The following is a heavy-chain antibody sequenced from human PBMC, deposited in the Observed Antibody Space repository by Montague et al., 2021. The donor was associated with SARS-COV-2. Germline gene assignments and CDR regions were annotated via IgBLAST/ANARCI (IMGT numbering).Heavy chain of an antibody. J-gene: IGHJ3*02. D-gene: IGHD4-23*01. CDR1: GGSITGYY. V-gene: IGHV4-59*01. Sequence: SETLSLTCTVSGGSITGYYWSWLRRSPGKGLEWIAYIYDGGAVNYSPSLGSRVTISTDTSKNQLSLKVNSVNAADTAVYYCVRDHPYGGPRGAYDIWGQGTVVTVSS. CDR2: IYDGGAV. CDR3: VRDHPYGGPRGAYDI.